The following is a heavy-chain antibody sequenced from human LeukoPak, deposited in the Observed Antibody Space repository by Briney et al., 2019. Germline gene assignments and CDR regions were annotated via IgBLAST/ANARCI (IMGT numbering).Heavy chain of an antibody. V-gene: IGHV3-7*04. CDR3: ARVRLAYCGGDRYSPDYFDY. CDR1: EFNIVNYW. J-gene: IGHJ4*02. Sequence: GGSLRLSCAASEFNIVNYWMHWVRQAPGRGLECVANMNQDGSEKHYGDSVKGRFTISRDNAKNSLYLQLNFLRAEDTAVFYCARVRLAYCGGDRYSPDYFDYWGQGTLVTVSS. D-gene: IGHD2-21*02. CDR2: MNQDGSEK.